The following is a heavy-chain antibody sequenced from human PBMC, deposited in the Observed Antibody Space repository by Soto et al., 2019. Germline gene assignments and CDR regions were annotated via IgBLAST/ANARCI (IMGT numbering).Heavy chain of an antibody. V-gene: IGHV6-1*01. CDR2: TYYRSKWYN. CDR3: ARAKNMYSSSRPKAHEYYYYGMDV. D-gene: IGHD6-6*01. CDR1: GDSVSSNSAA. J-gene: IGHJ6*02. Sequence: SQTLSLTCAISGDSVSSNSAAWNWIRQSPSRGLEWLGRTYYRSKWYNDYAVSVKSRITINPDTSKNQFSLQLNSVTPEDTAVYYCARAKNMYSSSRPKAHEYYYYGMDVWGQGTTVTVSS.